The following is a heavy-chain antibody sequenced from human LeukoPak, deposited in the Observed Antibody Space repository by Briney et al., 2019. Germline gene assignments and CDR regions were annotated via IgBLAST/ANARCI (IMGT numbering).Heavy chain of an antibody. D-gene: IGHD3-10*01. Sequence: PSETPSLTCTVSGGSISIYYRNWIRQPAGKGLEWIGRIFTSGITNYNPSLKSRVTMSVDTSKNQFSLNLSSVIVADTAIYYCARETSGTYYNPLGYMDVWGKGTTVTVSS. J-gene: IGHJ6*03. CDR1: GGSISIYY. V-gene: IGHV4-4*07. CDR2: IFTSGIT. CDR3: ARETSGTYYNPLGYMDV.